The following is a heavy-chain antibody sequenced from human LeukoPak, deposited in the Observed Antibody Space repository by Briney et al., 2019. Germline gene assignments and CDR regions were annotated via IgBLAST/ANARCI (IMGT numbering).Heavy chain of an antibody. J-gene: IGHJ4*02. CDR3: ARVVIGGYDPPIPWYFDY. V-gene: IGHV4-34*01. CDR1: GGSFSCYY. D-gene: IGHD5-12*01. Sequence: SETLSLTCAVYGGSFSCYYWSWIRQPPGKGLEWIGEINHSGSTNYNPSLKSRVTISVDTSKNQFSLKLSSVTAADTAVYYCARVVIGGYDPPIPWYFDYWGQGTLVTVSS. CDR2: INHSGST.